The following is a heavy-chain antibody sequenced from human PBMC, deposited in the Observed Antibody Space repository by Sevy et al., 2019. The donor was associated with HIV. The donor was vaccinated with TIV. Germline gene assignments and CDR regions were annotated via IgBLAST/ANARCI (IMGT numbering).Heavy chain of an antibody. D-gene: IGHD1-26*01. Sequence: GGSLRLSCSASGFNFSDYAMAWVRQGPGTGLEWVSSITGTSGRTYYADSVKGRFTVSRDNTQGKLFLQMNSLRDEDTAKYYCAKNRVVGSTNSFDSWGQGDLVTVSS. CDR1: GFNFSDYA. CDR2: ITGTSGRT. CDR3: AKNRVVGSTNSFDS. V-gene: IGHV3-23*01. J-gene: IGHJ4*02.